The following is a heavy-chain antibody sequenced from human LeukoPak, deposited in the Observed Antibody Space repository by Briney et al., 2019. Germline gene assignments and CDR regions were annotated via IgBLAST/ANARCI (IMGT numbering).Heavy chain of an antibody. CDR3: ARDLDSSGWYVFDY. Sequence: PGGSLRLSCAASGFTFSSYAMHWVRQAPGKGLEWVAVISYDGSNKYYADSVKGRFTISRGNSKNTLYLQMNCLRAEDTAVYYCARDLDSSGWYVFDYWGQGTLVTVSS. V-gene: IGHV3-30*04. CDR2: ISYDGSNK. J-gene: IGHJ4*02. D-gene: IGHD6-19*01. CDR1: GFTFSSYA.